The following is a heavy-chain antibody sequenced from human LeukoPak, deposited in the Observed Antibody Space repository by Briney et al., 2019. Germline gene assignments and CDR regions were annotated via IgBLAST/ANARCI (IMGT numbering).Heavy chain of an antibody. D-gene: IGHD1-20*01. Sequence: GASVKVSCKASGYTFTSYGISWVRQAPGQGLEWMGWISAYNGNTNYAQKFQGRVTMTTDTSTSTAYMELRSLRSDDTAVYYCARDVQVTGTTPLDYWGQGTLVTVSS. V-gene: IGHV1-18*01. CDR2: ISAYNGNT. CDR1: GYTFTSYG. J-gene: IGHJ4*02. CDR3: ARDVQVTGTTPLDY.